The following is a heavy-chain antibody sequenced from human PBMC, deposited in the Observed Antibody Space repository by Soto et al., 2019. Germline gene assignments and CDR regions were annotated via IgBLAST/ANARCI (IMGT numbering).Heavy chain of an antibody. D-gene: IGHD1-26*01. Sequence: QVQLVQSGAEVTEPGASVKVSCKASGYAFNNYDINWVRQAHGQGLEWMGWVNPKSANTGYARKVQGRGTITSDTSITTASLELNSLTSEDTAVDYCASAPVGKDYLDVWGMGTTVIVSS. J-gene: IGHJ6*03. CDR3: ASAPVGKDYLDV. V-gene: IGHV1-8*01. CDR2: VNPKSANT. CDR1: GYAFNNYD.